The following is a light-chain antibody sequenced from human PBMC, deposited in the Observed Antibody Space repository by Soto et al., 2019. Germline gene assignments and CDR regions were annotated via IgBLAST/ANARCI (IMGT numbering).Light chain of an antibody. J-gene: IGKJ4*01. CDR3: QQYKNWPPLT. CDR2: GAS. CDR1: QSVGSA. Sequence: EIVMTPSPATLSVSPGETATLSCRASQSVGSAVAWYQHKPGQAPRLLIVGASIRATGVPGRFSGGGSGTEFTLTISSLQSEDFAVYYCQQYKNWPPLTFGGGTTVEIK. V-gene: IGKV3-15*01.